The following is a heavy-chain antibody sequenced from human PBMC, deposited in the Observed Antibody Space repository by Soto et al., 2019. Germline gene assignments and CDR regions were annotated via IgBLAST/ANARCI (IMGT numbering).Heavy chain of an antibody. CDR1: GGSISSYY. D-gene: IGHD5-18*01. CDR2: IYYSGST. J-gene: IGHJ6*02. V-gene: IGHV4-59*01. CDR3: ARDSGYSYGYVPYYYYGMDV. Sequence: SETLSLTCTVSGGSISSYYWSWIRQPPGKGLEWIGYIYYSGSTNYNPSLKSRVTISVDTSKNQFSLKLSSVTAADTAVYYCARDSGYSYGYVPYYYYGMDVWGQGTTVTVSS.